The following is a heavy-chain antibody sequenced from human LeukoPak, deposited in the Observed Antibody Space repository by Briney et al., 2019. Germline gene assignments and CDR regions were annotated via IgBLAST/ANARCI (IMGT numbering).Heavy chain of an antibody. Sequence: SETLSLTCTVSGGSISSGSYYWSWIRQPAGKGLEWIRRIYTSGSTNYNPSLKSRVTISVDTSKNQFSLKLSSVTAADTAVYYCARDKRDYYGSGSLNWFDPWGQGTLVTVSS. D-gene: IGHD3-10*01. J-gene: IGHJ5*02. CDR2: IYTSGST. CDR1: GGSISSGSYY. V-gene: IGHV4-61*02. CDR3: ARDKRDYYGSGSLNWFDP.